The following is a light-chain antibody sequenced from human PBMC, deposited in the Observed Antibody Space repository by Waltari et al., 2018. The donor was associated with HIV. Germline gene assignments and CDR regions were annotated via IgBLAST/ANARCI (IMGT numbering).Light chain of an antibody. CDR3: QAWGAGIRV. CDR2: INTDGSH. Sequence: QLVLTQSPSASASLGASVTLTCTLSRGHTSNAIAWHQQQPEKGPRFLLKINTDGSHDRGDGIPYRFSGSSSGAERYLTISRLQSEDEADYYCQAWGAGIRVFGGGTKLTVL. CDR1: RGHTSNA. V-gene: IGLV4-69*01. J-gene: IGLJ3*02.